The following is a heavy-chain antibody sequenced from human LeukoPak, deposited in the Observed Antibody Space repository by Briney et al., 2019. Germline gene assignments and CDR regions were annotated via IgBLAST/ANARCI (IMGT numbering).Heavy chain of an antibody. J-gene: IGHJ6*03. Sequence: PSETLSLTCTVSGGSISSGSYYWSWIRQPAGKGLEWIGYIYYSGSTNYNPSLKSRVTISVDTSKNQFSLKPSSVTAADTAVYYCARSLSRYYYYYMDVWGKGTTVTVSS. CDR3: ARSLSRYYYYYMDV. CDR2: IYYSGST. V-gene: IGHV4-61*10. D-gene: IGHD2/OR15-2a*01. CDR1: GGSISSGSYY.